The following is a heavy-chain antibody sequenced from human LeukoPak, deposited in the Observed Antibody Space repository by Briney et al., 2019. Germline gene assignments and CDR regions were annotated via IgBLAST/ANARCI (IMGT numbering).Heavy chain of an antibody. D-gene: IGHD2-8*02. CDR1: GHNFPNDW. V-gene: IGHV5-51*01. CDR3: GRGGHCTGGPCYSYFQD. J-gene: IGHJ1*01. CDR2: IYPDDFDT. Sequence: GESLKISCKGSGHNFPNDWIGWVRQMPGKGLEWMGIIYPDDFDTRYSPSFQGQVTISADKSISTAYLLWNSLKASDTAIYYCGRGGHCTGGPCYSYFQDWGQGTLVTVSS.